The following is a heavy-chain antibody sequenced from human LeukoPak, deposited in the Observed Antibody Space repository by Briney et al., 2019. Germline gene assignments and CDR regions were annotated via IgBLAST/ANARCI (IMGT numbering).Heavy chain of an antibody. CDR1: GGSISSGGYF. CDR3: ARAGSFWSGYPTRNDY. J-gene: IGHJ4*02. D-gene: IGHD3-3*01. Sequence: SETLSLTCTVSGGSISSGGYFWSWIRQHPGKGLEWIGSIYNSGSTYYNSSLKSRVTISVDTSKNQFSLKLSSVTAADTAVYYCARAGSFWSGYPTRNDYWGQGTLVTVSS. V-gene: IGHV4-31*03. CDR2: IYNSGST.